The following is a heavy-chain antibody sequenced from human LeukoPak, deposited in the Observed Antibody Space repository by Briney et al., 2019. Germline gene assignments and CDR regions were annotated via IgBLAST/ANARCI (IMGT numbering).Heavy chain of an antibody. CDR2: MNPNSGNT. D-gene: IGHD3-3*01. CDR1: GYTFTSYD. V-gene: IGHV1-8*03. J-gene: IGHJ6*03. Sequence: GASVRVSCKASGYTFTSYDINWVRQATGQGLEWMGWMNPNSGNTGYAQKFQGRVTITRNTSISTAYMELSSLRSEDTAVYYCARGIGTFWSGYLVYYYYYYMDVWGKGTTVTVSS. CDR3: ARGIGTFWSGYLVYYYYYYMDV.